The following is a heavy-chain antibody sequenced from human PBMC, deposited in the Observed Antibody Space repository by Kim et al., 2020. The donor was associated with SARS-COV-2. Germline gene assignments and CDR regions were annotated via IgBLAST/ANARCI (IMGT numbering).Heavy chain of an antibody. V-gene: IGHV3-43*02. J-gene: IGHJ4*02. D-gene: IGHD2-21*01. CDR3: AKDKRNTCGRGALDY. Sequence: GGSLRLSCAASGFTFHNYAMRWVRQAPGKGLEWVSLITGDGATTYYTDSMKGRFTISRDNNKNSLYLQMNSLRTEDTAVYYCAKDKRNTCGRGALDYWGQGTLVTVSS. CDR1: GFTFHNYA. CDR2: ITGDGATT.